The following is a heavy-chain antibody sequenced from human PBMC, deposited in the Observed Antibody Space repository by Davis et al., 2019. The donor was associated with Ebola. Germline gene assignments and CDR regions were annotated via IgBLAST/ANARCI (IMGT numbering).Heavy chain of an antibody. CDR3: ARDRGLAVAGFRSSYYYYGMDV. D-gene: IGHD6-19*01. CDR1: GFTFSSYS. CDR2: ISSSSSYI. J-gene: IGHJ6*04. V-gene: IGHV3-21*01. Sequence: GESLKISCAASGFTFSSYSMNWVRQAPGKGLEWVSSISSSSSYIYYADSVKGRFTISRDNAKNSLYLQMNSLRAEDTAVYYCARDRGLAVAGFRSSYYYYGMDVWGKGTTVTVSS.